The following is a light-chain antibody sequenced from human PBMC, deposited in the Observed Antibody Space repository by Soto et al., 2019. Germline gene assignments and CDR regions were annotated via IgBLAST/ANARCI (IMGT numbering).Light chain of an antibody. CDR2: GNS. J-gene: IGLJ2*01. V-gene: IGLV1-40*01. Sequence: QAVVTQPPSVSGAPGQRVTISCTGSSSNIGAGYDVHWYQQLPGTAPKLLIYGNSNRPSGVPDRFSGSKSGTSASLAITGLQAEDEADYYCQSYDSSLSGYRVVFGGGTKVTVL. CDR3: QSYDSSLSGYRVV. CDR1: SSNIGAGYD.